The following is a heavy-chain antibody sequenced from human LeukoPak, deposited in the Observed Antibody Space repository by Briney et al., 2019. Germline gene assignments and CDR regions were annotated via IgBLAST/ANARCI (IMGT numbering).Heavy chain of an antibody. V-gene: IGHV1-24*01. J-gene: IGHJ6*02. CDR3: ATKQGAYYYYGMDV. CDR2: FDPEDGET. D-gene: IGHD3-16*01. CDR1: GYTLTELS. Sequence: ASVNVSCKVSGYTLTELSMHWVRQAPGKGREWMGGFDPEDGETIYAQKFQGRVTITEDTSTDTAYRELSSMRSQDTAVYYCATKQGAYYYYGMDVWGQGTTVTVSS.